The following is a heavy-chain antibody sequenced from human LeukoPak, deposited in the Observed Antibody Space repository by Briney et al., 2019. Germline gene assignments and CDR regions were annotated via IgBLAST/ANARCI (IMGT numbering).Heavy chain of an antibody. D-gene: IGHD5-12*01. CDR1: GGSINSSNW. Sequence: SETLSLPCAVSGGSINSSNWWSWVRQPPGKGLEWVGEIYPSGSTNYNPSLKSRVTISVDTSKNHFSLKLSSVTAADTAVYYCARSGSGYLRYYFDYWGQGTLVTVSS. CDR3: ARSGSGYLRYYFDY. V-gene: IGHV4-4*02. J-gene: IGHJ4*02. CDR2: IYPSGST.